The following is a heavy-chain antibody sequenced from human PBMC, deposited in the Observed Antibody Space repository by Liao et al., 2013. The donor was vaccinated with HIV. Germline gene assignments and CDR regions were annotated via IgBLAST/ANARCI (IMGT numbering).Heavy chain of an antibody. CDR1: GGSINSGSYS. CDR3: ARESMVINDLPNYYYYNIDV. V-gene: IGHV4-61*02. J-gene: IGHJ6*03. Sequence: QVQLQESGPGLLKPSQTLSLTCTVSGGSINSGSYSWNWIRQSTGKGLEWIGRIYASGRTNYNPSLKSRLTFSIDTSKIQFSLKLTSVTAADTAVYYCARESMVINDLPNYYYYNIDVWGMGTTVHRLL. CDR2: IYASGRT. D-gene: IGHD5-18*01.